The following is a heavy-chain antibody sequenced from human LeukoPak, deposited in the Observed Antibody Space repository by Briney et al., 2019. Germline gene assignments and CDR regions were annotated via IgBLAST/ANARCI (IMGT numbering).Heavy chain of an antibody. CDR3: AKTMSPYYYDSSGF. J-gene: IGHJ4*02. D-gene: IGHD3-22*01. CDR1: GFSFRSYG. Sequence: GGSLRLSCAASGFSFRSYGMHWVRQAPGKGLEWLSFIQYDGSDKYYAESVKGRLTISRDNSKNTLYLQMNSLRPEDTAVYYCAKTMSPYYYDSSGFWGQGTLVTVSS. CDR2: IQYDGSDK. V-gene: IGHV3-30*02.